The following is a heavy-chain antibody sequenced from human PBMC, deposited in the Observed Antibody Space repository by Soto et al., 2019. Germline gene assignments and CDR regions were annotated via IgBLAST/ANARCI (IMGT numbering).Heavy chain of an antibody. CDR1: GDSVSSISAA. CDR2: TYYRSKWYN. V-gene: IGHV6-1*01. J-gene: IGHJ5*02. CDR3: ASGIHCSGGSCYLGT. D-gene: IGHD2-15*01. Sequence: SQTLSLTCAISGDSVSSISAAWNWIRQSPSGGLEWLGRTYYRSKWYNDYAVSVKSRITINPDTSKNQFSLQLNSVTPEDTAVYYCASGIHCSGGSCYLGTWGQGTLVTV.